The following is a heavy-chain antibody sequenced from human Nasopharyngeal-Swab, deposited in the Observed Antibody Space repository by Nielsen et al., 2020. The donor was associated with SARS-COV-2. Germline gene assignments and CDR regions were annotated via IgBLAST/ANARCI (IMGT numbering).Heavy chain of an antibody. J-gene: IGHJ6*02. D-gene: IGHD3-22*01. V-gene: IGHV1-18*01. CDR3: ARISYSSGYYYYYYYGMDV. Sequence: ASVKVSCKASVYTFTSYGISWVRQAPGQGLEWMGWISAYNGNTNYAQKLQGRVTMTTDTSTSTAYMELRSLRSDDTAVYYCARISYSSGYYYYYYYGMDVWGQGTTVTVSS. CDR1: VYTFTSYG. CDR2: ISAYNGNT.